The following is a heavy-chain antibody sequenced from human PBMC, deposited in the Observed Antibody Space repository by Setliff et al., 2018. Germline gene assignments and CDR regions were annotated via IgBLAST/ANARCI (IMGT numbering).Heavy chain of an antibody. D-gene: IGHD6-25*01. V-gene: IGHV3-21*01. J-gene: IGHJ3*02. CDR2: ISPDSIYI. Sequence: PGGSLRLSCVASVFTFSTYSMHWVRQAPGKGLEWVSSISPDSIYIYYADSVKGRFTISRDNAENSLYLQMNSLGAEDTAVYYRARSPANGGHDAYDIWGQGTMVTVSS. CDR1: VFTFSTYS. CDR3: ARSPANGGHDAYDI.